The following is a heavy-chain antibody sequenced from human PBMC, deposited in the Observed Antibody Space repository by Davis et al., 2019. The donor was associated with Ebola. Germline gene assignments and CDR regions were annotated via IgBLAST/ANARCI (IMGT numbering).Heavy chain of an antibody. CDR2: ISAYNGNT. CDR1: GYTFTSYG. V-gene: IGHV1-18*01. D-gene: IGHD4-17*01. J-gene: IGHJ3*02. Sequence: ASVQVSCKASGYTFTSYGISRVRQAPGQGLEWMGWISAYNGNTNYAQKLQGRVTMTTDTSTSTAYMELSSLRSEDTAVYYCATVLSGDYGAFDIWGQGTMVTVSS. CDR3: ATVLSGDYGAFDI.